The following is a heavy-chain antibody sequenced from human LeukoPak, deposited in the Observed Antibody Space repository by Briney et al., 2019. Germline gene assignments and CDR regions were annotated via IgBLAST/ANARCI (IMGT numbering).Heavy chain of an antibody. CDR2: MYNSGST. D-gene: IGHD3-16*01. CDR1: GDSINNDY. V-gene: IGHV4-59*08. CDR3: ARHGQGASDY. J-gene: IGHJ4*02. Sequence: SETLSLTCTVSGDSINNDYWTWIRQPPGKGLEWIGYMYNSGSTKYNPSLKSRVTILPDTPKNQFSLKLSSVTAADTAVYYCARHGQGASDYWGQGTLVTVSS.